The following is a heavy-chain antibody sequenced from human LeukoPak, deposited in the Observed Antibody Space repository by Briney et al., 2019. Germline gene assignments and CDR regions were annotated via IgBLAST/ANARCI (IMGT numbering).Heavy chain of an antibody. Sequence: SETLSLTCAVYGGSFSGYYWSWIRQPPGKGLEWIGEINHSGSTNYNPSLKSRVTISVDTSKNQFSLKLSSVTAADTAVYYCARELFVAKPPAEGSGSYLFDYWGQGTLVTVSS. CDR1: GGSFSGYY. J-gene: IGHJ4*02. CDR2: INHSGST. V-gene: IGHV4-34*01. D-gene: IGHD3-10*01. CDR3: ARELFVAKPPAEGSGSYLFDY.